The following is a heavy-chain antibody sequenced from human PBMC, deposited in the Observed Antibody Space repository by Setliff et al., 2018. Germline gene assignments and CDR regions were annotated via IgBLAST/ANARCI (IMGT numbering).Heavy chain of an antibody. D-gene: IGHD3-16*01. CDR3: ARVGRALYYYYMDV. CDR1: GGTFSDYY. V-gene: IGHV4-34*01. CDR2: INHRGST. Sequence: SETLSLTCAAYGGTFSDYYWTWIRQPPGKGLEWVGEINHRGSTNYNPSLKSRVTISVDTSKDQFSLKVISMTAADTAVYYCARVGRALYYYYMDVWGKGTTVTVSS. J-gene: IGHJ6*03.